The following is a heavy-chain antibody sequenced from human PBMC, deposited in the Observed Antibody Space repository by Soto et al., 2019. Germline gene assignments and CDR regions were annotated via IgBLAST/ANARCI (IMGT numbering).Heavy chain of an antibody. V-gene: IGHV1-18*01. J-gene: IGHJ5*02. CDR1: GYTFTSYG. Sequence: QVQLVQSGAEVKKPGASVKVSCKASGYTFTSYGISWVRQAPGQGLEWMGWISAYNDNTNYAQKFQGRVTMTTDTSTSTAYMELRSLRSDDTAVYYCARVRRDSSGWSEFRWFDPWGQGTLVTVSS. CDR2: ISAYNDNT. CDR3: ARVRRDSSGWSEFRWFDP. D-gene: IGHD6-19*01.